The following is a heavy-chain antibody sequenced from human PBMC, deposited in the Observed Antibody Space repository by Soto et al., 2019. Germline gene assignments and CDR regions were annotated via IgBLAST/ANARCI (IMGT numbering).Heavy chain of an antibody. J-gene: IGHJ4*02. CDR3: ARFNIVATTNVNYFDY. D-gene: IGHD5-12*01. V-gene: IGHV1-18*01. Sequence: GASVKVSCKASGYTFTSYGISWVRQAPGQGLEWMGWISAYNGNTNYAQKLQGRVTMTTDTSTSTAYMGLRSLRSDDTAVYYCARFNIVATTNVNYFDYWGQGTLVTVSS. CDR2: ISAYNGNT. CDR1: GYTFTSYG.